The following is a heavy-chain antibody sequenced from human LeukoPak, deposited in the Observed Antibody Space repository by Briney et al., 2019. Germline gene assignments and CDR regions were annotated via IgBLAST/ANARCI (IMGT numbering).Heavy chain of an antibody. CDR1: GGSFSGYY. D-gene: IGHD2-2*02. V-gene: IGHV4-34*01. Sequence: NPSETLSLTCAVYGGSFSGYYWSWIRQPPGKGLEWIGEINHSGSTNYNPSLKSRVTISVDTSKNQFSLKLSSVTAADTAVYYCARRSCSSTSCYKHFDYWGQGTLVTVSS. CDR3: ARRSCSSTSCYKHFDY. J-gene: IGHJ4*02. CDR2: INHSGST.